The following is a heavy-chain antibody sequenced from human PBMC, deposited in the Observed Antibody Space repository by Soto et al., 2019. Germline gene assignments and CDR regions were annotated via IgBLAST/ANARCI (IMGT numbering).Heavy chain of an antibody. V-gene: IGHV3-30-3*01. CDR3: ASLSTVLTGDYYYYGMDV. CDR1: RFSFSSYA. Sequence: QVQLVESGGGVVQPGRSLRLSCAASRFSFSSYAMHWVRQAPGKGLEWVAVISYDGSNKYYGDSVKGRFTISRDNSKNTLYLQMNSLRAEDTAVYYCASLSTVLTGDYYYYGMDVWGQGTTVTVSS. J-gene: IGHJ6*02. D-gene: IGHD4-17*01. CDR2: ISYDGSNK.